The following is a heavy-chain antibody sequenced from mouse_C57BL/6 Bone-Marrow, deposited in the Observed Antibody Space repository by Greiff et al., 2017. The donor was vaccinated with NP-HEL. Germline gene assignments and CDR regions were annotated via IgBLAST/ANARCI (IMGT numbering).Heavy chain of an antibody. V-gene: IGHV5-6*01. CDR2: ISSGGSYP. Sequence: EVKLVESGGDLVKPGGSLKLSCAASGFTFSSYGMSWVRQTPDKRLEWVATISSGGSYPYYPDSVKGRFTISRDNAKNTLYLQMSSLKSEDTAMYYCASAYDYDGAWFAYWGQGTLVTVSA. J-gene: IGHJ3*01. D-gene: IGHD2-4*01. CDR1: GFTFSSYG. CDR3: ASAYDYDGAWFAY.